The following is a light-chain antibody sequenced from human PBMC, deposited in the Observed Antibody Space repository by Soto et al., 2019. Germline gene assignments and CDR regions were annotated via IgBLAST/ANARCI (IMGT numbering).Light chain of an antibody. J-gene: IGKJ1*01. CDR2: GAS. V-gene: IGKV3-20*01. CDR3: QQYGSSPRT. Sequence: EIVMTQSPATLSVSPGGRATLSCRASQSVSSNLAWYQQKPGQAPRLLIYGASSRATGIPDRFSGGGPGTDFTLTISRLEPEDFAVYYCQQYGSSPRTFGQGTKVDI. CDR1: QSVSSN.